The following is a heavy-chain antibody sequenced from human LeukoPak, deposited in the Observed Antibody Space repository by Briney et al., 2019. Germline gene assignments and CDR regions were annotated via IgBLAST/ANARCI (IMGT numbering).Heavy chain of an antibody. V-gene: IGHV3-74*01. CDR1: GFTFSSYW. CDR3: ARDPYCSSTSCYTGGAFDI. CDR2: INSDGSST. D-gene: IGHD2-2*02. J-gene: IGHJ3*02. Sequence: GGSLRLSCAASGFTFSSYWMHWVRQAPGKGLVWVSRINSDGSSTSYADSVKGRFTISRDNAKNTLYLQMNSLRAEDTAVYYCARDPYCSSTSCYTGGAFDIWSQGTMVTVSS.